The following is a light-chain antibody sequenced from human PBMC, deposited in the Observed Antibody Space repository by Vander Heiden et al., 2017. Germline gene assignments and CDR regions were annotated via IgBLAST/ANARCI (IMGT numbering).Light chain of an antibody. CDR2: GAS. J-gene: IGKJ5*01. Sequence: EIVMTQSPATLSVAPGERATLSCRASQSVTTNLAWYQQKPGQAPRLLIYGASTRAAGIPARFSGSGSGTDFTLTISSLQSEDFAVYYCQQYYNWPPITFGQGTRLEIK. V-gene: IGKV3-15*01. CDR1: QSVTTN. CDR3: QQYYNWPPIT.